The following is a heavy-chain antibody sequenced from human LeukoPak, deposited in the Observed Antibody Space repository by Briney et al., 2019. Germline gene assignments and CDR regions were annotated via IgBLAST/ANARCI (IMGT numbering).Heavy chain of an antibody. CDR3: ARRGSSWKTNWFDP. Sequence: SETLSLTCTVSGGSISSSSYYWGWIRLPPGKGLEWIGSIYYSGSTYYNPSLKSRVTISVDTSKKQFSLKLSSVTAADTAVYYCARRGSSWKTNWFDPWGQGTLVTVSS. V-gene: IGHV4-39*01. CDR1: GGSISSSSYY. CDR2: IYYSGST. J-gene: IGHJ5*02. D-gene: IGHD6-13*01.